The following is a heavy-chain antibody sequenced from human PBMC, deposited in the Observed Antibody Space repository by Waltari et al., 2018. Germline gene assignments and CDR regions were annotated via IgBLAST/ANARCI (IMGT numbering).Heavy chain of an antibody. J-gene: IGHJ4*02. CDR3: AKTGVRWSLDV. V-gene: IGHV5-51*01. Sequence: EVQLVQSGAEVKRPGESLKISCKTSGYSFTTYWISWVRQMPGKGLEWMGGIDPTDSDTRYSPSCQGQVTISADKSISTAYLQWSGLKASDTATYYCAKTGVRWSLDVWGRGVLVTVSS. CDR1: GYSFTTYW. CDR2: IDPTDSDT. D-gene: IGHD2-21*01.